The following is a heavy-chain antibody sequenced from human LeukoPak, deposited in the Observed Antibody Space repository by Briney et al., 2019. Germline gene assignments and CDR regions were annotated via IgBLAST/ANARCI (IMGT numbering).Heavy chain of an antibody. CDR1: GGSFSGYY. V-gene: IGHV4-34*01. Sequence: SETLSLTCAVYGGSFSGYYWSWIRQPPGKGLEWIGEINHSGSTNYNPSLTSRVTISVDTSKNQFSLKLSSVTAADTAVYYCARGHYYDSSGYYGYWGLGTLVTVSS. CDR2: INHSGST. J-gene: IGHJ4*02. CDR3: ARGHYYDSSGYYGY. D-gene: IGHD3-22*01.